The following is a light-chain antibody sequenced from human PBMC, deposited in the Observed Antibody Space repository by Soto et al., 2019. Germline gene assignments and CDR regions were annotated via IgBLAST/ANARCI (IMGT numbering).Light chain of an antibody. Sequence: ALTQPPSASGSPGQPVTISCTGTSSDVGGYNYVSWYQHHPGKAPKLIIYEVYKRPSGVPDRFSGSKSGNTAALTVSGLQAEDEADYYCSSYVGTNSYVFGTGTKV. V-gene: IGLV2-8*01. J-gene: IGLJ1*01. CDR2: EVY. CDR1: SSDVGGYNY. CDR3: SSYVGTNSYV.